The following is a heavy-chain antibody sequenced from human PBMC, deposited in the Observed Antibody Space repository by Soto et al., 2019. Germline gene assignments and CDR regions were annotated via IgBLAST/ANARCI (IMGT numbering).Heavy chain of an antibody. Sequence: SLTLSCAAYGFTLSSYGMHWVRQPQKKVLDWVAFISYDGSNKYYADSVKGRFTISRDNSKNTLYLQMNSLRAEDTAVYYCARDGEDIVVVPAAILGNPSHLLYYFEYWGQGTLVTVSS. CDR1: GFTLSSYG. V-gene: IGHV3-30*03. CDR2: ISYDGSNK. D-gene: IGHD2-2*01. J-gene: IGHJ4*02. CDR3: ARDGEDIVVVPAAILGNPSHLLYYFEY.